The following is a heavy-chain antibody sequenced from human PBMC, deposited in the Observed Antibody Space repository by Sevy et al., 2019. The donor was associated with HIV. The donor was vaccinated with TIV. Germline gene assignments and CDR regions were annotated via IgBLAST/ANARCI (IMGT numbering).Heavy chain of an antibody. D-gene: IGHD3-22*01. J-gene: IGHJ3*02. CDR3: ARSSFYDDSSGYPAAFDI. CDR1: GFTFSSYS. Sequence: GGSLRLSCAASGFTFSSYSMNWVRQAPGKGLEWVSYISSSSSTIYYADSVKGRFTISRDNAKNSLYLQMNSLRAEDTAVYYCARSSFYDDSSGYPAAFDIWGQGTMVTVSS. CDR2: ISSSSSTI. V-gene: IGHV3-48*01.